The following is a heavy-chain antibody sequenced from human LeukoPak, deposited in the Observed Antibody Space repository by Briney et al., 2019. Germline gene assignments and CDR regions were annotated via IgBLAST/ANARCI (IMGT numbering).Heavy chain of an antibody. Sequence: PSQTLSLTCAVSGGSISSGGYSWSWIRQPPGKGLEWIGYINHSGSTNYNPSLKSRVTISVDTSKNQFSLKLSSVTAADTAVYYCTRGAQSDCSSTSCPAHFDYWGQGTLVTVSS. CDR1: GGSISSGGYS. V-gene: IGHV4-30-2*01. CDR3: TRGAQSDCSSTSCPAHFDY. CDR2: INHSGST. D-gene: IGHD2-2*01. J-gene: IGHJ4*02.